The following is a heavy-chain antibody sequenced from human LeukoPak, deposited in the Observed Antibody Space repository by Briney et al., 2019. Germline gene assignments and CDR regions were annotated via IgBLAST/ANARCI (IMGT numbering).Heavy chain of an antibody. CDR2: IKSKTDGGTT. Sequence: GSLRLSCAASGFTFSNAWMSWVRQAPGKGLEWVGRIKSKTDGGTTDYAAPVKGRFTISRDDSKNTLYLQMNSLKTEDTAVYYCTTGYCSSTSCFFDYWGQGTLVTVSS. D-gene: IGHD2-2*01. CDR1: GFTFSNAW. V-gene: IGHV3-15*01. CDR3: TTGYCSSTSCFFDY. J-gene: IGHJ4*02.